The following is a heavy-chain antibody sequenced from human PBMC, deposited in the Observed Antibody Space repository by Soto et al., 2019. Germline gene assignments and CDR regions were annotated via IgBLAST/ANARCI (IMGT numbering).Heavy chain of an antibody. D-gene: IGHD6-19*01. Sequence: ASVKVSCKASGYTFTSYAMHGVRQAPGQGLEWMGWINAGNGNTKYSQNFQGRVTITRDTSARTAYLELSSLRSEDTAAYFCARSDMTVAAAFNIWGQGKKVTVSS. V-gene: IGHV1-3*01. CDR3: ARSDMTVAAAFNI. CDR1: GYTFTSYA. J-gene: IGHJ3*02. CDR2: INAGNGNT.